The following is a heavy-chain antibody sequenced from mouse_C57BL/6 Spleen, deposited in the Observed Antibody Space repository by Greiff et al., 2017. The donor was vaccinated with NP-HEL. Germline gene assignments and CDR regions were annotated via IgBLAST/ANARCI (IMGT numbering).Heavy chain of an antibody. V-gene: IGHV1-50*01. CDR3: ARDSSYFDY. Sequence: VQLQQSGAELVKPGASVKLSCKASGYTFTSYWMQWVKQRPGQGLEWIGEIDPSDSYTNYNQKFKGKATLTVDTSSSTAYMQLSSLTSEDSAVYYCARDSSYFDYWGQGTTLTVSS. J-gene: IGHJ2*01. D-gene: IGHD1-1*01. CDR1: GYTFTSYW. CDR2: IDPSDSYT.